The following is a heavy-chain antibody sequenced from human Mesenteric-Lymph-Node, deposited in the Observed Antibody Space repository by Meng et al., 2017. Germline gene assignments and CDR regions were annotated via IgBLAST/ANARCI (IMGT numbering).Heavy chain of an antibody. CDR3: ARASYCSSTSCYLYDAFDI. Sequence: ASVKVSCKASGYTFTGYYMHWVRQAPGQGLEWMGRINPNSGGTNYAQKFQGRVTMTRDTSISTAYMELSRLRSDDTAVYYCARASYCSSTSCYLYDAFDIWGQGTMVTVSS. D-gene: IGHD2-2*01. CDR2: INPNSGGT. V-gene: IGHV1-2*06. J-gene: IGHJ3*02. CDR1: GYTFTGYY.